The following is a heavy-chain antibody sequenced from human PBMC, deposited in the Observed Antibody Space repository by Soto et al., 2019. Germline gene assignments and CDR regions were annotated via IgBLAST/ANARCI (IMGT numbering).Heavy chain of an antibody. V-gene: IGHV1-18*04. CDR3: ARDSYSSGPYGMDV. CDR2: ISAYNGNT. CDR1: GYTFTSYG. D-gene: IGHD6-19*01. J-gene: IGHJ6*02. Sequence: ASVKVSCKXSGYTFTSYGISWVRQAPGQGLEWMGWISAYNGNTNYAQKLQGRVTMTTDTSTSTAYMELRSLRSDDTAVYYCARDSYSSGPYGMDVWGQGTTVTV.